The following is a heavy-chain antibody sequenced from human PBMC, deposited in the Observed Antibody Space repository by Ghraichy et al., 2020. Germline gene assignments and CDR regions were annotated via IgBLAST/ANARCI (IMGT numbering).Heavy chain of an antibody. Sequence: SETLSLTCDVYGESFSAYFRSWIRQPPGKGLEWIGEINHGGSTNYNPSLKRRVTISVDTSKNQFSLRLSSVTAADTAVYYCATARYCAGGRCPRYFDSWGQGPLVTVSS. V-gene: IGHV4-34*01. CDR1: GESFSAYF. CDR2: INHGGST. D-gene: IGHD2-15*01. J-gene: IGHJ4*02. CDR3: ATARYCAGGRCPRYFDS.